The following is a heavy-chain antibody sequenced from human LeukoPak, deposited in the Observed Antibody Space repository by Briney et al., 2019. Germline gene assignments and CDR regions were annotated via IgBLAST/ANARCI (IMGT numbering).Heavy chain of an antibody. Sequence: ASVKVSCKTSGYTFTSYGVSWVRQAPGQGLEWMGWIRPYNGNTNYAQKLQGRMTMTTDTSTSTAYMELRSLRSDDTAVYYCARDSITMIKDFWGQGTLVTVSS. CDR1: GYTFTSYG. CDR2: IRPYNGNT. CDR3: ARDSITMIKDF. D-gene: IGHD3-22*01. J-gene: IGHJ4*02. V-gene: IGHV1-18*01.